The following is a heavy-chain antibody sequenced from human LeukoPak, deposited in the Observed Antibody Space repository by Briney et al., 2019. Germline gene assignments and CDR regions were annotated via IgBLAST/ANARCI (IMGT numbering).Heavy chain of an antibody. Sequence: SETLSLTCTVSGGSISSGGYYWSWIRQHPGKGLEWIGYIYYSGSTYYNPSLKSRVTISVDTSKNQFSLKLSSVTAADTAVYYCASGDDGALDYWGQGTLVTVSS. J-gene: IGHJ4*02. V-gene: IGHV4-31*03. CDR1: GGSISSGGYY. CDR3: ASGDDGALDY. CDR2: IYYSGST. D-gene: IGHD4-17*01.